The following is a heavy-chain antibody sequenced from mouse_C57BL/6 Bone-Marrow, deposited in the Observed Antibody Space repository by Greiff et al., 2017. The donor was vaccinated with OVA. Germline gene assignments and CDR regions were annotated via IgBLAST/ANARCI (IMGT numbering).Heavy chain of an antibody. J-gene: IGHJ3*01. CDR3: ARRDFYYGSSSWFAY. CDR1: GYTFTDYY. D-gene: IGHD1-1*01. V-gene: IGHV1-26*01. CDR2: INPNNGGT. Sequence: EVQLQQSGPELVKPGASVKIPCKASGYTFTDYYMNWVKQSHGKSLEWIGDINPNNGGTSYNQKFKGKATLTVDKSSSTAYMELRSLTSEDSAVYYCARRDFYYGSSSWFAYWGQGTLVTVSA.